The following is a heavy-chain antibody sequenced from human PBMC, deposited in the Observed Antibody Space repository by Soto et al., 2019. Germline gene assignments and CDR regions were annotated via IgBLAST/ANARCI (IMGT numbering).Heavy chain of an antibody. CDR3: AHSRKSYYDILTGYNY. Sequence: QITLKESGPTLVKPTQTLTLTCTFSGFSLSTSAMGVAWIRQPPGKALEWLALIYWDDDKRYSPSLRSRLTITKDTSKTQVVLTMTNMDPVDTATYYCAHSRKSYYDILTGYNYWGQGTLFTVSS. V-gene: IGHV2-5*02. CDR1: GFSLSTSAMG. D-gene: IGHD3-9*01. CDR2: IYWDDDK. J-gene: IGHJ4*02.